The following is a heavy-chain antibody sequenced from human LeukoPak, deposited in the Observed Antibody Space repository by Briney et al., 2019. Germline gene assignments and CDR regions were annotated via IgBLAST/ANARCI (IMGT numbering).Heavy chain of an antibody. J-gene: IGHJ6*02. CDR2: IYSGGST. CDR1: GFTVSSNY. CDR3: ARDSHYGMDV. Sequence: GRSLRLSCAASGFTVSSNYMSWVRQAPGKGLEWVSVIYSGGSTYYADSVKGRFTISRHNSKNTLYLQMNSLRAEDTAVYYCARDSHYGMDVWGQGTTVTVSS. V-gene: IGHV3-53*04.